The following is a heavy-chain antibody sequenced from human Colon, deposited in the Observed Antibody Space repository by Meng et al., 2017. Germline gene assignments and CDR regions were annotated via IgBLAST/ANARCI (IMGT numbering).Heavy chain of an antibody. J-gene: IGHJ5*02. CDR1: CASVSSGVYY. D-gene: IGHD2-21*02. CDR2: IYYTGNT. Sequence: QQTLPGLVRTSDTLSLTCTVSCASVSSGVYYSSWIRQPPGKGLEWLWYIYYTGNTNYTPSLKNRVTISLDASNNQFSLKLTAMTAADAAIYYCARVNGDFDEAWFDPWGQGTLVTVSS. V-gene: IGHV4-61*08. CDR3: ARVNGDFDEAWFDP.